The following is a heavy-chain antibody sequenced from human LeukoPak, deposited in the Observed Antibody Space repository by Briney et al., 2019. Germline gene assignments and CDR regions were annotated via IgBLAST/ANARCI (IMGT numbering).Heavy chain of an antibody. V-gene: IGHV3-21*01. CDR3: AKEIWPTVTTPGRTYFDY. D-gene: IGHD4-17*01. Sequence: GGSLRLSCAASGFTFSFYTMNWVRQAPGKGLEWVSTISSSSSFIYYGDSVRGRFTISRDNAKNSLYLQMNSLRADDTAVYYCAKEIWPTVTTPGRTYFDYWGQGTLVTVSS. CDR1: GFTFSFYT. J-gene: IGHJ4*02. CDR2: ISSSSSFI.